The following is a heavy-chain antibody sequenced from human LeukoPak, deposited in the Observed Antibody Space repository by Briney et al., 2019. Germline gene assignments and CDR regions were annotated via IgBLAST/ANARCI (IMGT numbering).Heavy chain of an antibody. CDR1: GYIFTGYY. CDR2: INPNSGAT. D-gene: IGHD6-19*01. CDR3: ARGETSGWYFGLDY. V-gene: IGHV1-2*02. J-gene: IGHJ4*02. Sequence: GASVKVSCKASGYIFTGYYLHWVRLVPGQGLEWLGWINPNSGATKFAQKFQGRVTMTRGTSISTAYMELKSLRSDDTAMYYCARGETSGWYFGLDYWGQGTLVTVSS.